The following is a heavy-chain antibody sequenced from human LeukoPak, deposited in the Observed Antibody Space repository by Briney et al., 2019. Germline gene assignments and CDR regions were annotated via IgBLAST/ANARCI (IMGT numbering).Heavy chain of an antibody. Sequence: ASVKVSCKASGYTFTSYDINWVRQATGQGLEWMGWMNPNSGNTGYAQKFQGRVTMTRNTSISTAYMELSSLRSEDTAVYYCARGNLRGVRYFDWLSTRRTHYYGMDVWGQGTTVTVSS. J-gene: IGHJ6*02. V-gene: IGHV1-8*01. D-gene: IGHD3-9*01. CDR3: ARGNLRGVRYFDWLSTRRTHYYGMDV. CDR2: MNPNSGNT. CDR1: GYTFTSYD.